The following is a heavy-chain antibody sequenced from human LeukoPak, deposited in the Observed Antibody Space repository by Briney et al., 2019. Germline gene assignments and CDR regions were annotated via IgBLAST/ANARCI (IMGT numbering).Heavy chain of an antibody. CDR2: IRYDGSNK. CDR3: AKAGGRLRLDLDY. CDR1: GFTFSSYG. Sequence: GGSLRLSCAASGFTFSSYGVHWVRQAPGKGLEWVAFIRYDGSNKYYADSVKGRFTISRDNSKNTLYLQMNSLRAEDTAVYYCAKAGGRLRLDLDYWGQGTLVTVSS. V-gene: IGHV3-30*02. J-gene: IGHJ4*02. D-gene: IGHD1-1*01.